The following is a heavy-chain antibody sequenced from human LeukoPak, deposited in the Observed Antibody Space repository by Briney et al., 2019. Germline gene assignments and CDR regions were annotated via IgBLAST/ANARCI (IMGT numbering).Heavy chain of an antibody. J-gene: IGHJ6*03. CDR1: GFTFRIYT. CDR2: I. CDR3: VRKSYGDFLDYDYHSDV. Sequence: PGGSLRLSCAASGFTFRIYTMNWVRQAPGKGLEWVSSIKGRFTISRDNAKNSLYLQMNSLRVEDTAVYYCVRKSYGDFLDYDYHSDVWGKGTTVTVSS. V-gene: IGHV3-21*01. D-gene: IGHD4-17*01.